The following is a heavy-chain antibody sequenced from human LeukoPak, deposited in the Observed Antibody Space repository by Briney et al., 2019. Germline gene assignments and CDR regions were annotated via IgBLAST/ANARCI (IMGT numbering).Heavy chain of an antibody. Sequence: PETLSLTCAVYGGSFSGYYWSWIRQPPGKGLEWIGEINHSGSTNYNPSLKSRVTISVDTSKNQFSLKLSSVTAADTAVYYCARTRRRAYCSSTSCSNYYYYYMDVWGKGTTVTVSS. CDR3: ARTRRRAYCSSTSCSNYYYYYMDV. J-gene: IGHJ6*03. V-gene: IGHV4-34*01. CDR1: GGSFSGYY. CDR2: INHSGST. D-gene: IGHD2-2*01.